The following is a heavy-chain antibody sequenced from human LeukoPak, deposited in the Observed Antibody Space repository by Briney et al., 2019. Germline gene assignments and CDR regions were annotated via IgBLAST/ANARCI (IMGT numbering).Heavy chain of an antibody. V-gene: IGHV3-9*01. D-gene: IGHD5/OR15-5a*01. J-gene: IGHJ4*02. CDR1: GFRFDDYA. CDR3: AKGSPFTASTDYFDF. CDR2: ITWNSDSL. Sequence: PGGSLRLSCEVSGFRFDDYAMHWVRQAPGKGPEWVSGITWNSDSLDYADSVKGRFTISRDNAKNSLYLQMNSLRTEDTALYYCAKGSPFTASTDYFDFWGQGTLVTVSS.